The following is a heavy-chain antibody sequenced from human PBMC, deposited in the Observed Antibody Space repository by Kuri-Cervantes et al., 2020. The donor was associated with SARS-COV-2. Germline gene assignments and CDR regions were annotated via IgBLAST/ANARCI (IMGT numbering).Heavy chain of an antibody. CDR1: GFTFSSYE. D-gene: IGHD6-13*01. V-gene: IGHV3-21*01. Sequence: GESLKISCAASGFTFSSYEMNWVRQAPGKGLEWVSSISSSSSYIYYADSVKGRFTISRDNAKNSLYLQMNSLRAEDTAVYYCARKQLGPPDYWGQGTLVTVSS. CDR2: ISSSSSYI. CDR3: ARKQLGPPDY. J-gene: IGHJ4*02.